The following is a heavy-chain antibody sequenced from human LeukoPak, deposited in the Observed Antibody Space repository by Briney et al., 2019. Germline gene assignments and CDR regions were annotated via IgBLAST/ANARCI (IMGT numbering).Heavy chain of an antibody. CDR2: IIPIFGTA. D-gene: IGHD6-19*01. V-gene: IGHV1-69*13. CDR1: GGTFSSYA. J-gene: IGHJ4*02. CDR3: ARRNGYSSGWYYFDY. Sequence: SVKVSCKASGGTFSSYAISWVRQAPGQGLEWMGGIIPIFGTASYAQKFQGRVTITADESTSTAYMELSSLRSEDTAVYYCARRNGYSSGWYYFDYWGQGTLVTVSS.